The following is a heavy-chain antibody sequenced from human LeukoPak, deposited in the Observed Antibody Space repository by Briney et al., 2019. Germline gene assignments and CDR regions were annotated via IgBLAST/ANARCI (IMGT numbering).Heavy chain of an antibody. Sequence: ASVKVSRKASGGTFSSYAISWVRQAPGQGLEWMGGIIPIFGTANYAQKFQGRVTITTDESTSTAYMELSSLRSEDTAVYYCASTYDSSGYYHGPGAFDIWGQGTMVTVSS. CDR1: GGTFSSYA. J-gene: IGHJ3*02. CDR3: ASTYDSSGYYHGPGAFDI. D-gene: IGHD3-22*01. CDR2: IIPIFGTA. V-gene: IGHV1-69*05.